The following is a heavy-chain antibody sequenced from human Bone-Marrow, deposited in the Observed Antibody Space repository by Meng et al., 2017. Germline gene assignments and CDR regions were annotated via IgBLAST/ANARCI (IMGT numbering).Heavy chain of an antibody. CDR3: SGHIDY. CDR2: IKSKTDGGTT. V-gene: IGHV3-15*01. Sequence: GESLKISCVVSGVSFSDSDIHWVRQAPGKGLEWVGRIKSKTDGGTTDYAAPVKGRFTISRDDSRNTVYLQMNSLKTEDTAVYYCSGHIDYWGQGTLVTVSS. CDR1: GVSFSDSD. D-gene: IGHD2-15*01. J-gene: IGHJ4*02.